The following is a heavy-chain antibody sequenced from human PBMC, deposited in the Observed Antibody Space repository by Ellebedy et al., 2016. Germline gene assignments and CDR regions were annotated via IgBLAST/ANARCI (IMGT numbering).Heavy chain of an antibody. CDR1: GGSFSGYY. Sequence: SETLSLTCTVYGGSFSGYYWSWIRQPPGKGLEWIGYVYDSGNTNYNPSFKRRVTISIDTSKNQFSLEMTSVTAADTAVYYCAKQGAAVPPYHYSYMAVWGKGTTVTVSS. CDR2: VYDSGNT. V-gene: IGHV4-59*01. D-gene: IGHD3-10*02. CDR3: AKQGAAVPPYHYSYMAV. J-gene: IGHJ6*03.